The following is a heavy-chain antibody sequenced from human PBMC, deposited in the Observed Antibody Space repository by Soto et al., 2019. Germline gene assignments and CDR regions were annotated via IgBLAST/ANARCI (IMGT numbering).Heavy chain of an antibody. J-gene: IGHJ5*02. D-gene: IGHD3-3*01. CDR3: ARVLRNGIFGDNWFDP. CDR1: GYTFTSYG. CDR2: NSAYNGNT. Sequence: QVQLVQSGAEVKKPGASVKVSCKASGYTFTSYGISWVRQAPGQGLEWMGWNSAYNGNTNYAQKLQGRVTMTTDTSTSTAYMELRSLRSDDTAVYYCARVLRNGIFGDNWFDPWGQGTLVTVSS. V-gene: IGHV1-18*01.